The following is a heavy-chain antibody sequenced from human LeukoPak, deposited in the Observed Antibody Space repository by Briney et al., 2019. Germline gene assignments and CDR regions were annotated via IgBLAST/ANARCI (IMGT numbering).Heavy chain of an antibody. CDR3: ATGASAYYYDSSGPY. D-gene: IGHD3-22*01. CDR2: ISYDGSNK. CDR1: GFTFGSYA. Sequence: GGSLRLSCAASGFTFGSYAMHWVRQAPGEGPEWVTLISYDGSNKYYADSVKGRFTISRDNSKNTLYLRMDSLRAEDTAVYYCATGASAYYYDSSGPYWGQGTLVTVSS. V-gene: IGHV3-30-3*01. J-gene: IGHJ4*02.